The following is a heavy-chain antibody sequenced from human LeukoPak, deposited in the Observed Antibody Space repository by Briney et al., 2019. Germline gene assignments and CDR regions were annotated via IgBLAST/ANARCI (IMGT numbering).Heavy chain of an antibody. Sequence: PGGSLRLSRAASGFTFSDYYMSWIRQAPGKGLEWVSYISSSGSTIYYADSVKGRFTISRDNAKNSLYLQMNSLRAEDTAVYYCARDSYYDSSGYLSDYWGQGTLVTVSS. V-gene: IGHV3-11*04. CDR3: ARDSYYDSSGYLSDY. J-gene: IGHJ4*02. CDR1: GFTFSDYY. CDR2: ISSSGSTI. D-gene: IGHD3-22*01.